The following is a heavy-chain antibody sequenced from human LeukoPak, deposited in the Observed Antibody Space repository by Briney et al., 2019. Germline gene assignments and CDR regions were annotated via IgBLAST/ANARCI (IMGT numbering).Heavy chain of an antibody. CDR3: ARVQYYYDSSGYYSDY. D-gene: IGHD3-22*01. CDR2: INEDGREK. Sequence: GGSLRLSCEASGFTFTSHWMSWVRQVPGKGLEWVAKINEDGREKYYVDSVKGRFTISRDNAKNSLSLQMNSLRAEDTAVYYCARVQYYYDSSGYYSDYWGQGTLVTVSS. CDR1: GFTFTSHW. V-gene: IGHV3-7*01. J-gene: IGHJ4*02.